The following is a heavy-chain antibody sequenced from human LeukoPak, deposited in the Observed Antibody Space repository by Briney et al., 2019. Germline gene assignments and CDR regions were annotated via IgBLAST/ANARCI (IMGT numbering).Heavy chain of an antibody. D-gene: IGHD2-15*01. V-gene: IGHV1-18*01. CDR3: ARVRHVAQNYYYYMDV. J-gene: IGHJ6*03. CDR2: ISAYNGNT. CDR1: GYTFTSYG. Sequence: GASVKVSCKASGYTFTSYGISWVRQAPGQGLEWMGWISAYNGNTNYAQKLQGRVTMTTDTSTSTAYMELRSLRSDDTAVYYCARVRHVAQNYYYYMDVWGKRTTVTVSS.